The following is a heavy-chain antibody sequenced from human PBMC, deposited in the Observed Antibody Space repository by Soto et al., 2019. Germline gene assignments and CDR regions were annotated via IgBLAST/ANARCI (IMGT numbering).Heavy chain of an antibody. D-gene: IGHD3-16*01. J-gene: IGHJ4*02. CDR1: GYTFSDFD. Sequence: ASVKVSCKASGYTFSDFDINWLRQAAGQGPEWMGWMNAKSGDTFSAQRLQGKFNMTWDTSLSTAYMEVGSLTSDDAAIYYFARGNPFNYGAFDVCGQGTLVTVSS. CDR2: MNAKSGDT. CDR3: ARGNPFNYGAFDV. V-gene: IGHV1-8*01.